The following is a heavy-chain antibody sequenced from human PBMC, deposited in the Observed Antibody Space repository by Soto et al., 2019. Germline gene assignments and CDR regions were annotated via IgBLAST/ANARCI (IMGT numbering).Heavy chain of an antibody. CDR1: GFTFSSYG. CDR3: ARDLEPVAGLYYYYGMDV. V-gene: IGHV3-33*01. D-gene: IGHD6-19*01. Sequence: GGSLRLSCAASGFTFSSYGMHWVRQAPGKGLEWVAVIWYDGSNKYYADSVKGRFTISRDNSKNTLYLQMNSLRAEDTAVYYCARDLEPVAGLYYYYGMDVWGQGTTVTVSS. J-gene: IGHJ6*02. CDR2: IWYDGSNK.